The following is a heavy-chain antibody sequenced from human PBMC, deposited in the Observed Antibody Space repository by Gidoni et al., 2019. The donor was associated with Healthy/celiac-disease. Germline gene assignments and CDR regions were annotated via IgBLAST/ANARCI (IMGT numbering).Heavy chain of an antibody. CDR2: IRGSGGRT. D-gene: IGHD4-17*01. V-gene: IGHV3-23*01. CDR3: AKETMTYGEDDDY. CDR1: VSPFSSYA. J-gene: IGHJ4*02. Sequence: EVQLLESGGGLVQPGGSLRLSCAASVSPFSSYAMSWVRPAPGKGLEWVSAIRGSGGRTYYADSVKGRFTISRDNSKNTLYLQMNSLRAEDTAVYYCAKETMTYGEDDDYWGQGTLVTVSS.